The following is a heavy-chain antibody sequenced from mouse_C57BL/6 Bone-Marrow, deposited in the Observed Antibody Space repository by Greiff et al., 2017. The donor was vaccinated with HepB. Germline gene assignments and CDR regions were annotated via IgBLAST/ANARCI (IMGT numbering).Heavy chain of an antibody. CDR3: ARDGSSYVRYWYFDV. CDR1: GYTFTSYW. V-gene: IGHV1-72*01. Sequence: QVQLQQPGAELVKPGASVKLSCKASGYTFTSYWMHWVKQRPGRGREWIGRIDPNSGGTKYNEKFKSKATLTVDKPSSTAYMQLSSLTSEDSAVYYCARDGSSYVRYWYFDVWGTGTTVTVSS. D-gene: IGHD1-1*01. CDR2: IDPNSGGT. J-gene: IGHJ1*03.